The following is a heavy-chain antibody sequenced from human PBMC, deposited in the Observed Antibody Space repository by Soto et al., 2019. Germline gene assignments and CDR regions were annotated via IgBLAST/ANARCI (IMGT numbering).Heavy chain of an antibody. J-gene: IGHJ4*02. V-gene: IGHV5-51*01. Sequence: GESLKISCNVSGYIFTGYWSNWVRQMPWKGLEWMGIIYPADSATRYNPSFQGQITISADKSINTAYLQWSSLKASDTAVYYCARRGDSSGFIDYWGQGTMVTVSS. CDR1: GYIFTGYW. D-gene: IGHD6-19*01. CDR3: ARRGDSSGFIDY. CDR2: IYPADSAT.